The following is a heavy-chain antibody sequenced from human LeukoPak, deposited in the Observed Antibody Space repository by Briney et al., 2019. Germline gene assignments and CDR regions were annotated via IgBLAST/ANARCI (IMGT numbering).Heavy chain of an antibody. CDR3: AKVDDYGDYVGAFDI. D-gene: IGHD4-17*01. CDR1: GFTLSSYG. Sequence: GGSLRLSCAASGFTLSSYGMHWVRQAPGKGLEWVAVISYDGSNKYYADSVKGRFTISRDNSKNTLYLQMNSLRAEDTAVYYCAKVDDYGDYVGAFDIWGQGAMVTVSS. V-gene: IGHV3-30*18. CDR2: ISYDGSNK. J-gene: IGHJ3*02.